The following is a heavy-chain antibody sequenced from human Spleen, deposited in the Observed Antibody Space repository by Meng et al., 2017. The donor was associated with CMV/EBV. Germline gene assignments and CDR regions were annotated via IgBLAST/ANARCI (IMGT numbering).Heavy chain of an antibody. D-gene: IGHD2-2*01. CDR3: ARNKDIVVVPAAISLAFDY. CDR2: IILIFHTT. J-gene: IGHJ4*02. Sequence: TFNTYDINWVRQAPGQGLEWMGGIILIFHTTRYAQRFQGRVTITTDESTSTVYMEVTSLRSEDTAVYYCARNKDIVVVPAAISLAFDYWGQGTLVTVSS. CDR1: TFNTYD. V-gene: IGHV1-69*05.